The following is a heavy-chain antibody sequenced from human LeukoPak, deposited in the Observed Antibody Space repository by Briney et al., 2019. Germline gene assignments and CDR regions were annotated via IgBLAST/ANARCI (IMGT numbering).Heavy chain of an antibody. CDR2: VYPHSGGT. CDR1: GYTVTGYY. CDR3: ARDQVDAGSYFAFFDY. J-gene: IGHJ4*02. D-gene: IGHD1-26*01. Sequence: GASVKVSCKASGYTVTGYYIHWVRQAPGQGPEWMVWVYPHSGGTNYAQKFQGRVTMTRDTSISTAYMELSRLRSDDRAVYYCARDQVDAGSYFAFFDYWGQGTLVTVSS. V-gene: IGHV1-2*02.